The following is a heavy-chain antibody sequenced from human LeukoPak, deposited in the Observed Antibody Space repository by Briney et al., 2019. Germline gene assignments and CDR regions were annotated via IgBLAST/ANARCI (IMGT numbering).Heavy chain of an antibody. D-gene: IGHD1-14*01. J-gene: IGHJ4*02. CDR3: ARELVSPGGGSY. CDR2: ITTSSSTV. Sequence: GGSLRLSCAASGFTFSSYSMNWVRQAPGKGLEWVSYITTSSSTVYYAGSVRGRFTISRDNAKNSLYLQMNSLRAEDTAVYYCARELVSPGGGSYWGQGTLVTVSS. CDR1: GFTFSSYS. V-gene: IGHV3-48*04.